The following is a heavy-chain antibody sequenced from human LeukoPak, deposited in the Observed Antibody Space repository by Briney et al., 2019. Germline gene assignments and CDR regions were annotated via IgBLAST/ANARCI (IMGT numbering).Heavy chain of an antibody. CDR2: IYSSGST. Sequence: SQTLSLTCTVSGGSISSGNYYWSWIRQPAGKGLEWIGRIYSSGSTNYNPSLKSRVTMSVDTSKNQFSLKLSSATAADTAVYYCARADGSTSCYRHWGQGTLVTVSS. J-gene: IGHJ1*01. CDR3: ARADGSTSCYRH. V-gene: IGHV4-61*02. CDR1: GGSISSGNYY. D-gene: IGHD2-2*01.